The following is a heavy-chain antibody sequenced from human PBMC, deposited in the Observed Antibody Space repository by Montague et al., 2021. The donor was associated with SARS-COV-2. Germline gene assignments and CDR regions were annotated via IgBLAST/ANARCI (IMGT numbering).Heavy chain of an antibody. Sequence: SLRLSCAASGFTFRNYEMNWVRQSPGKGLEWVSYIDGGGTTIYYADSVKGRFTISRDNAKNSLFLQMNSLRVEDTAVYYCARDPESWWMTFDYWGQGALVTASS. J-gene: IGHJ4*02. CDR1: GFTFRNYE. V-gene: IGHV3-48*03. D-gene: IGHD2-8*01. CDR3: ARDPESWWMTFDY. CDR2: IDGGGTTI.